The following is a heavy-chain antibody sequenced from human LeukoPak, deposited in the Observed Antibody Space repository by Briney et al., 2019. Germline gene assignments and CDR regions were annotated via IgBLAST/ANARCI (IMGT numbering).Heavy chain of an antibody. V-gene: IGHV4-39*01. D-gene: IGHD6-19*01. CDR1: GDSISSSDYY. J-gene: IGHJ4*02. CDR3: ARHGERQWLRHVDD. CDR2: ISYGGST. Sequence: SETLSLTCAVSGDSISSSDYYWAWIRQPPGKGLEWIGSISYGGSTYYSPSLKSRLTISVDTSTNQFSLKLTSVTAADTAVYYCARHGERQWLRHVDDWGQGTLVTVSS.